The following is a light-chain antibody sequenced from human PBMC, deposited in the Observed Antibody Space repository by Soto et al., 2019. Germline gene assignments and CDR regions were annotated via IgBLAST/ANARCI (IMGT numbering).Light chain of an antibody. CDR1: QGISNF. CDR3: QQVESYPST. CDR2: AAS. J-gene: IGKJ4*01. Sequence: PFTQSPSSLFSFGGDRGTITFRASQGISNFLAWYQQKPGKAPKLLIYAASTLQSGVPSRFSGSGSGTDFTLTISSLQPEDFATYFCQQVESYPSTFGGGTKVDIK. V-gene: IGKV1-9*01.